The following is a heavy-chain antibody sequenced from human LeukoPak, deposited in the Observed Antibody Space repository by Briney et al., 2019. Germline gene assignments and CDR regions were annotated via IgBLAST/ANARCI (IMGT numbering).Heavy chain of an antibody. D-gene: IGHD5-18*01. V-gene: IGHV4-59*01. CDR3: ARLQLGSDDAFDI. CDR2: IYYSGST. CDR1: GGSISSYY. Sequence: SETLSLTCTVSGGSISSYYWSWIRQPPGKGLEWIGYIYYSGSTNHNPSLKSRVTISVDTSKNQFSLKLSSVTAADTAVYYCARLQLGSDDAFDIWGQGSMVTVSS. J-gene: IGHJ3*02.